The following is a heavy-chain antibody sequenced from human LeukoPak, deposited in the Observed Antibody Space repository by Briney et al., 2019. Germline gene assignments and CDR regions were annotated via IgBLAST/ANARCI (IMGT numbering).Heavy chain of an antibody. V-gene: IGHV1-69*05. CDR2: IIPIFGTA. D-gene: IGHD6-13*01. Sequence: EASVKVSCKASGGTFSSYAISWVRQAPGQGLEWMGGIIPIFGTANYAQKFQGRVTITTDESTSTAYMELSSLRSEDTAVYYCARDVPISRYRSSSAFDYWGQGTLVTVSS. CDR1: GGTFSSYA. J-gene: IGHJ4*02. CDR3: ARDVPISRYRSSSAFDY.